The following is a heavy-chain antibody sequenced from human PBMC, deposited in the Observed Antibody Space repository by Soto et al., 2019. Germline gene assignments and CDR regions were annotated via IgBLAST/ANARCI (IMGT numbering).Heavy chain of an antibody. Sequence: GGSLRLSCAASGFTFSSYAMSWVRQAPGKGLEWVSAISGSGGSTYYGDSVKGRFTISRDNSKNTLYQQMNSLRADDTAVYYCAKAGRYNWNDVEAFDIWGQGTMVTVSS. J-gene: IGHJ3*02. D-gene: IGHD1-1*01. CDR3: AKAGRYNWNDVEAFDI. CDR1: GFTFSSYA. V-gene: IGHV3-23*01. CDR2: ISGSGGST.